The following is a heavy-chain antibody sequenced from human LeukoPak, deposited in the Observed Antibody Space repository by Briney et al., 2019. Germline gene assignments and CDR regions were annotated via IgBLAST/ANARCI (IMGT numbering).Heavy chain of an antibody. CDR3: ARNPTNGDYVIGYFDY. D-gene: IGHD4-17*01. J-gene: IGHJ4*02. Sequence: PGASVNVSCKASGGTFSSYAISWVRQAPGQGLEWMGGIIPIFGTANYAQKFQGRVTITADESTSTAYMELSSLRSEDTVVYYCARNPTNGDYVIGYFDYWGQGTLVTVSS. V-gene: IGHV1-69*13. CDR1: GGTFSSYA. CDR2: IIPIFGTA.